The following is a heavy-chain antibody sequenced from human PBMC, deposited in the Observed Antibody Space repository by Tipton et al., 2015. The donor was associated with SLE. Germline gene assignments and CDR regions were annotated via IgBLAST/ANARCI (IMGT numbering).Heavy chain of an antibody. CDR3: ARRSDLEAFDI. J-gene: IGHJ3*02. CDR2: IYTSGST. D-gene: IGHD3-3*01. Sequence: TLSITCTVSGGSISSGSYYWSWIRQPAGKGLEWIGRIYTSGSTNYSPSLKSRVTMSVDTSMNQFSLKLTSVTAADTAVYYCARRSDLEAFDIWGQGTMVTVSS. V-gene: IGHV4-61*02. CDR1: GGSISSGSYY.